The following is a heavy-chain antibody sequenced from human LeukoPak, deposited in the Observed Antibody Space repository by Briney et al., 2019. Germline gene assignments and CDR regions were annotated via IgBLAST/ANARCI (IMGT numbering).Heavy chain of an antibody. CDR2: IKSKAHSYAT. D-gene: IGHD3-22*01. Sequence: GGSLRLSCAASGFTVSNAWMSWVRQAPGKGLEWVGRIKSKAHSYATAYAASVKGRFTISRDDSKNTAYLQMNSLKTEDTAVYYCTRHGGRDYYDSSEDAFDIWGQGTMVIVSS. V-gene: IGHV3-73*01. J-gene: IGHJ3*02. CDR1: GFTVSNAW. CDR3: TRHGGRDYYDSSEDAFDI.